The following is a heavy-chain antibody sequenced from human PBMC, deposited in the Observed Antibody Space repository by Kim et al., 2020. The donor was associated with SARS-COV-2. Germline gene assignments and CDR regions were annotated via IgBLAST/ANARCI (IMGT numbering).Heavy chain of an antibody. CDR1: GFTLSTYA. CDR3: ARDPWSRLRGLIYSYYGMAV. V-gene: IGHV3-30-3*01. Sequence: GGSLRLSCAASGFTLSTYAMHWVRQTPGKGLEWVAVISYDGSNNYYADSVKGRFTISRDNSKNTLYLQMNSLRPEDTAVYHCARDPWSRLRGLIYSYYGMAVWGQGTTVTVSS. J-gene: IGHJ6*02. D-gene: IGHD3-10*01. CDR2: ISYDGSNN.